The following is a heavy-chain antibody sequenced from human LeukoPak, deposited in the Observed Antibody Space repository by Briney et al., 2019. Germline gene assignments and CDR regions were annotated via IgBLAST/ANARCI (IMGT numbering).Heavy chain of an antibody. D-gene: IGHD1-1*01. Sequence: GGSLRLSCLASGFTFSNYAMSWVRQAPGKGLEWVSGITISGRTAYYADSVKGRFTISRDNAKNSLYLQMNSLRAEDTAVYYCARRNDLDAFDIWGQGTMVTVSS. CDR3: ARRNDLDAFDI. V-gene: IGHV3-48*04. J-gene: IGHJ3*02. CDR2: ITISGRTA. CDR1: GFTFSNYA.